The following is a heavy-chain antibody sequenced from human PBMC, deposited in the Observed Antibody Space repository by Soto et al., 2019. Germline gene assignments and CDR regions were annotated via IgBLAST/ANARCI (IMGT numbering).Heavy chain of an antibody. V-gene: IGHV4-31*03. J-gene: IGHJ6*02. Sequence: SETLSLTCTVSGGSISSGGYYWSWIRQHPGKGLEWIGYIYYSGSTYYNPSLKSRVTISVDTSKNQFSLKLSSVTAADTAVYYCARDVYSTSNYYYGLYVWGQGTTVTVYS. CDR3: ARDVYSTSNYYYGLYV. D-gene: IGHD2-15*01. CDR1: GGSISSGGYY. CDR2: IYYSGST.